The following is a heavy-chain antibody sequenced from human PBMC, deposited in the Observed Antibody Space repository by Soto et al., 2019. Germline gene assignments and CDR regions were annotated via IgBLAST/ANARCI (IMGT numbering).Heavy chain of an antibody. CDR1: GFTFSSYA. CDR2: ISYDGSNK. V-gene: IGHV3-30-3*01. D-gene: IGHD2-2*01. J-gene: IGHJ6*02. Sequence: QVQLVESGGGVVQPGRSLRLSCAASGFTFSSYAMHWVRQAPGTGLEWVAVISYDGSNKYYADSVKGRFTISRDNSKNTLYLQMNSLRAEDTAVYYCARTSSTTGEDCMDVWGQGTTVTVSS. CDR3: ARTSSTTGEDCMDV.